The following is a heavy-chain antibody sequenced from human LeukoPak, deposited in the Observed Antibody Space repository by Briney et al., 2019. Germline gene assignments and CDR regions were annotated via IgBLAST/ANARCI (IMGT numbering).Heavy chain of an antibody. V-gene: IGHV3-33*01. CDR1: GFTFNTYG. J-gene: IGHJ6*02. CDR3: ARDRDCSGGSCYYYYYGMDV. CDR2: IWYDGSNK. Sequence: GRSLRLSCAASGFTFNTYGMHWVRQAPGNGLEWVAVIWYDGSNKYYADSVKGRFTISRDNSKNTLYLQMNRLRAEDTAVYYCARDRDCSGGSCYYYYYGMDVWGQGTTVTVSS. D-gene: IGHD2-15*01.